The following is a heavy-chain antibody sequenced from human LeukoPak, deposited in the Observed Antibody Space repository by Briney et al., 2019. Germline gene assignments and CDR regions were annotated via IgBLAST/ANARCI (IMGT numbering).Heavy chain of an antibody. CDR3: ARTTEGGYIGYFYYYYMDV. CDR2: IYDTGIT. J-gene: IGHJ6*03. D-gene: IGHD5-18*01. CDR1: GGSVNSGGYS. V-gene: IGHV4-30-4*07. Sequence: PSQTLSLTCAVSGGSVNSGGYSWNWIRQPPGKGLEWIGYIYDTGITYSNPSLKSRITMSVDTSKNLLSLELRSVTAADTAVYYCARTTEGGYIGYFYYYYMDVWGKGTTVTISS.